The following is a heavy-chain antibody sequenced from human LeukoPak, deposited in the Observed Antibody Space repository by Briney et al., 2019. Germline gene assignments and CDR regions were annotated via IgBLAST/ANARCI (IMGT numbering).Heavy chain of an antibody. J-gene: IGHJ6*03. CDR2: IYTSGST. Sequence: PSETLSLTCTVSGGSISSYYWSWIRQPPGKGLERIGYIYTSGSTNYNPSLKSRVTISVDTSKNQFSLKLSSVTAADTAVYYCARLPRSGSYYNVYYYYMDVWGKGTTVTVSS. D-gene: IGHD3-10*01. CDR1: GGSISSYY. V-gene: IGHV4-4*09. CDR3: ARLPRSGSYYNVYYYYMDV.